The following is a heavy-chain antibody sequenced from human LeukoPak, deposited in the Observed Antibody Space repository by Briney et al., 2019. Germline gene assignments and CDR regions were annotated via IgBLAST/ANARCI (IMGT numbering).Heavy chain of an antibody. J-gene: IGHJ4*02. D-gene: IGHD2-15*01. V-gene: IGHV1-69*04. CDR2: IIPILGIA. Sequence: ASVKVSCKASGGTFSSYAISWVRQAPGQGLEWMGRIIPILGIANYAQKFQGRVTITADKSTSTAYMELSSLRSEDTAVYYCARETDIVVVVATAAFDYWGQGTLVTVSS. CDR1: GGTFSSYA. CDR3: ARETDIVVVVATAAFDY.